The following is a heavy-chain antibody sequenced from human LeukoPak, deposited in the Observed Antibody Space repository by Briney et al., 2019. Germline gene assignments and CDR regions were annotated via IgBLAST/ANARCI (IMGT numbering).Heavy chain of an antibody. CDR2: IYWDDDR. J-gene: IGHJ4*02. D-gene: IGHD3-22*01. CDR1: GFSLSTRGVG. V-gene: IGHV2-5*02. Sequence: SGPTLVNPTQTLTLTCTFSGFSLSTRGVGVGWIRQPPGRALEWLALIYWDDDRRYSPSLKSRLTITKDTSKNQVVLTMTNMDPVDTATYFRAHRKNYYDSSVFDNWGQGTLVTVSS. CDR3: AHRKNYYDSSVFDN.